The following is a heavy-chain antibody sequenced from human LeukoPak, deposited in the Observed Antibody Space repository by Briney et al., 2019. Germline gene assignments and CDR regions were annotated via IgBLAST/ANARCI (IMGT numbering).Heavy chain of an antibody. CDR3: AREGYSSSWYFAY. V-gene: IGHV3-48*03. CDR1: GFTFSSYE. J-gene: IGHJ4*02. CDR2: ISSSGNTT. D-gene: IGHD6-13*01. Sequence: GGSLRLSCAASGFTFSSYEMNWVRQAPGKGLEWVSYISSSGNTTHYADSVKGRFTISRDNAKNSLYLQMNSLRAEDTAVYYCAREGYSSSWYFAYWGQGTLVTVSS.